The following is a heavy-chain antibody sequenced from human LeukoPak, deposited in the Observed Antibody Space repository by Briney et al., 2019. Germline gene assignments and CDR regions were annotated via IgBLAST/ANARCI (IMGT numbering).Heavy chain of an antibody. CDR2: IYYSGST. V-gene: IGHV4-59*08. Sequence: SETLSLTCTVSGGSINYYYWSWIRHPPGEGLEWIGYIYYSGSTDYNPSLKSRVTISVDTSKNQFSLKLSSVTAADTAVYYCARLGSSSHNAFDTWGQGTMVTVSS. J-gene: IGHJ3*02. D-gene: IGHD6-13*01. CDR3: ARLGSSSHNAFDT. CDR1: GGSINYYY.